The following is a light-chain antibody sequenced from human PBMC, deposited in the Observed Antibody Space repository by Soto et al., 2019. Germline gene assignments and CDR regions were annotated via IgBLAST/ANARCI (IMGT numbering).Light chain of an antibody. CDR2: DAS. CDR1: QSISNW. Sequence: DIPMAHSPSTLSASLLHRFTIXYRASQSISNWLAWYQQKPGKVPNLLIYDASSLESGVPSRFSGSGSGTEFTLTISSLQPDDFATYYCQQYNSYSRTFGQGTKVDIK. J-gene: IGKJ1*01. V-gene: IGKV1-5*01. CDR3: QQYNSYSRT.